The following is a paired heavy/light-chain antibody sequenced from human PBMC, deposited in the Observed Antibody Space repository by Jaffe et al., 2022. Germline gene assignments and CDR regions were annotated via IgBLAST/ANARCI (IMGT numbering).Light chain of an antibody. CDR2: EVS. J-gene: IGLJ1*01. V-gene: IGLV2-8*01. CDR3: SSYVGSIPHV. CDR1: SSDVGGYNY. Sequence: QSALTQPPSASGSPGQSVTISCTGTSSDVGGYNYVSWYQQHPGKAPKLMIYEVSKRPLGVPDRFSGSKSGNTASLTVSGLQAEDEADYYCSSYVGSIPHVFGTGTKVTVL.
Heavy chain of an antibody. V-gene: IGHV3-15*01. CDR2: IKTKSDGGTI. Sequence: EVQLVESGGGLVKPGGSLRLSCATSGFTFSNAWMNWVRQAPGKGLEWVARIKTKSDGGTIDYAAPVKDRFTISRDDSTNTLYLQMNSLKTEDTAVYYCATGSCATTWCSKYYFDHWGQGTLVTVSS. J-gene: IGHJ4*02. CDR1: GFTFSNAW. D-gene: IGHD1-26*01. CDR3: ATGSCATTWCSKYYFDH.